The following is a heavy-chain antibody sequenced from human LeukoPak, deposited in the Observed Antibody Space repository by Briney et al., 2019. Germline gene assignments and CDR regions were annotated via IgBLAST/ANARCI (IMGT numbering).Heavy chain of an antibody. CDR3: ASPRGTYIDY. CDR1: GYSISSGYF. CDR2: IFHSGNT. D-gene: IGHD3-16*01. V-gene: IGHV4-38-2*01. J-gene: IGHJ4*02. Sequence: PSETLSLTCAVSGYSISSGYFWGWIRQSPRKGLEWTGSIFHSGNTYYNPSLKSRVTLSVDTSKTEFSLRLTSVTAEDTAMYYCASPRGTYIDYWGQGTLVTVSS.